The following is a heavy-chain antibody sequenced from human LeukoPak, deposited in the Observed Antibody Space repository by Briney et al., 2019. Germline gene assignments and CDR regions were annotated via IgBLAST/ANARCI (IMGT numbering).Heavy chain of an antibody. J-gene: IGHJ5*02. CDR1: GFTFSSYS. CDR3: ARDHVGATLGWFDP. V-gene: IGHV3-21*01. Sequence: PGGSLRLSCAASGFTFSSYSMNWVRQAPGKGLEWVSSISNSSSYIYYADLVKGRFTISRDNAKNSLYLQMNSLRAEDTAMYYCARDHVGATLGWFDPWGQGTLVTVSS. CDR2: ISNSSSYI. D-gene: IGHD1-26*01.